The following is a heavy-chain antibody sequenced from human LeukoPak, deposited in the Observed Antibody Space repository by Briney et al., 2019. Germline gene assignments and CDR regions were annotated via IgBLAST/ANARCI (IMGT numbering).Heavy chain of an antibody. CDR3: ARVTGSIDY. CDR2: MNPKSGNT. CDR1: GYTFTSYD. Sequence: ASVKVSCKASGYTFTSYDINWVRQATGQGLEWMGWMNPKSGNTGFAQKFQGRATMTRDTSISTAYMELGSLRSEDTAVYYCARVTGSIDYWGQGTLVTVSS. J-gene: IGHJ4*02. V-gene: IGHV1-8*01. D-gene: IGHD1-26*01.